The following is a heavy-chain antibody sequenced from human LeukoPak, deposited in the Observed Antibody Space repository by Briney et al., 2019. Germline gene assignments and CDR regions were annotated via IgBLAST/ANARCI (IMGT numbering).Heavy chain of an antibody. J-gene: IGHJ4*02. CDR2: IISILGIA. CDR1: GGTFSSYA. D-gene: IGHD3-22*01. V-gene: IGHV1-69*04. CDR3: ASSVGDYYYDSSGYIWNY. Sequence: SVKVSCKASGGTFSSYAISWVRQAPGQGLEWMGRIISILGIANYAQKFQGRVTITADKSTSTAYMELSSLRSEDTAVYYCASSVGDYYYDSSGYIWNYWGQGTLVTVSS.